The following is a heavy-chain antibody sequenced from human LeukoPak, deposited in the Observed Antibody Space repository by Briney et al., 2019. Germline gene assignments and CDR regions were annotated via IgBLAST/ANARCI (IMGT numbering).Heavy chain of an antibody. Sequence: ASVKVSCKASGYTFTGYYIHWVRQAPGQGLECMGWINPKNGDTNYVQKFQGRVTMTRDTSISTAYMELSRLRSDDTAVYYCARGRDGSTYDAFDIWGQGTMVTVSS. D-gene: IGHD4-11*01. V-gene: IGHV1-2*02. CDR3: ARGRDGSTYDAFDI. J-gene: IGHJ3*02. CDR2: INPKNGDT. CDR1: GYTFTGYY.